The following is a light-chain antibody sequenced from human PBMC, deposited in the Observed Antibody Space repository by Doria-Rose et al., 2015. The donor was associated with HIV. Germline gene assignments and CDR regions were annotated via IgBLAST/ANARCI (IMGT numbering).Light chain of an antibody. Sequence: DIQMTQSPESLGMSLGERANLNCKSNQSLLYTSTNYLAWYQQKPGQPTKLLTYWASTRQSGVPARFSGSGSGTDFTLTISSLEAEDVAVYYCQQYYDTPSFGPGTTVDIK. V-gene: IGKV4-1*01. J-gene: IGKJ3*01. CDR2: WAS. CDR3: QQYYDTPS. CDR1: QSLLYTSTNY.